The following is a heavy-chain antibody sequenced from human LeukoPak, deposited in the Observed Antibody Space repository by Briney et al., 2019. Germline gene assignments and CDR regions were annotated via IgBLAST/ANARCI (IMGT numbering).Heavy chain of an antibody. CDR1: GYTFTNYY. CDR2: INLNAVTT. Sequence: ASVKVSCTASGYTFTNYYIHWMRQAPGQGLEWVGIINLNAVTTRYAQKFQGRITVTRDTSTSTVYMELSSLGSEDTAVYFCAREGAAEAKNFDYWGQGTLVIVSS. CDR3: AREGAAEAKNFDY. D-gene: IGHD6-25*01. V-gene: IGHV1-46*01. J-gene: IGHJ4*02.